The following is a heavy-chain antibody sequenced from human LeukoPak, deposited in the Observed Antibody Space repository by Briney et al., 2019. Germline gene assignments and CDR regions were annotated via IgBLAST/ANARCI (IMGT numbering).Heavy chain of an antibody. J-gene: IGHJ4*02. D-gene: IGHD3-16*01. CDR1: GFTFSSYG. Sequence: GGSLRLSCAASGFTFSSYGMHWVRQAPGKGLEWVAVIWYDGSNKYYADSVKGRFTISRDNSKNTLYLQMNSLRAEDTAVYYCAREMSGRGAFYYWGQGTLVTVSS. V-gene: IGHV3-33*01. CDR3: AREMSGRGAFYY. CDR2: IWYDGSNK.